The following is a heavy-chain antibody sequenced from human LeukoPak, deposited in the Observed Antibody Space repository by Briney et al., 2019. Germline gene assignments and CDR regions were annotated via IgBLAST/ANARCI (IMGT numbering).Heavy chain of an antibody. J-gene: IGHJ4*02. CDR2: ISSDGDRT. CDR3: ARGGRSGSHDKFDY. V-gene: IGHV3-64*01. D-gene: IGHD1-26*01. CDR1: GFTFSSYA. Sequence: GGSLRLSCAASGFTFSSYAMHWVRQAPGKGLEFVSGISSDGDRTYYVSSVRGRFIISRGNSKNTLDLQMGSLRGDDMAVYYCARGGRSGSHDKFDYWGQGTLVTVSS.